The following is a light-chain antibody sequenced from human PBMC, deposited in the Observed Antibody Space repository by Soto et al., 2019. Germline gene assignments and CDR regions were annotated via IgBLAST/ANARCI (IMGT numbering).Light chain of an antibody. Sequence: EIVMTQSPATLSVSPRERATISCRASQSVSSNLAWYQQKPGQAPRLLIYGASTRATGIPARFSGSGSGTEFTLTISSLQSEDFAVYYCQHYNNWPPKFTFGPGTQVDIK. CDR1: QSVSSN. J-gene: IGKJ3*01. V-gene: IGKV3-15*01. CDR2: GAS. CDR3: QHYNNWPPKFT.